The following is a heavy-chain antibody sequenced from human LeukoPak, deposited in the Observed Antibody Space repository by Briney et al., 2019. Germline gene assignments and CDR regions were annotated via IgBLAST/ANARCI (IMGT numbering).Heavy chain of an antibody. CDR1: GGTFISYA. Sequence: SVKVSCKASGGTFISYAISWVRQAPGQGLEWMGGIIPIFGTANYAQKFQGRVTITADESTSTAYMGLSSLRSEDTAVYYCAVRAETLMGYYYYYMDVWGKGTTVTVSS. CDR2: IIPIFGTA. D-gene: IGHD1-26*01. CDR3: AVRAETLMGYYYYYMDV. V-gene: IGHV1-69*13. J-gene: IGHJ6*03.